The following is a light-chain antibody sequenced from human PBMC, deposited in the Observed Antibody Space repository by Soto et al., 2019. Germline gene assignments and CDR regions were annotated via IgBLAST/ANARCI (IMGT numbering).Light chain of an antibody. CDR3: QQFYSFSPT. Sequence: DIQMTQSPSTLSASVGDRVTITCRASQSISSWLAWYQQKPGKAPKLLIYKASSLESGVPSRFSGSGSGTELTLTISSLQPDDFATYYCQQFYSFSPTFGQGTKVAIK. V-gene: IGKV1-5*03. CDR1: QSISSW. CDR2: KAS. J-gene: IGKJ1*01.